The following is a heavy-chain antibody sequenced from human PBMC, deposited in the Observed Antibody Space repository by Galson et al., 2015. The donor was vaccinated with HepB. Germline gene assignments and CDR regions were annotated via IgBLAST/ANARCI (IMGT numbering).Heavy chain of an antibody. J-gene: IGHJ6*02. CDR1: GYTFTSYG. CDR2: ISAYDGNT. V-gene: IGHV1-18*04. Sequence: SVKVSCKASGYTFTSYGISWVRQAPGQGLEWMGWISAYDGNTNYAQKLQGRVTMTTDTSTSTAYMELRSLRSDDTAVYYCARDWGTIVVVVAANYYYGMDVWCQVTTVTVSS. D-gene: IGHD2-15*01. CDR3: ARDWGTIVVVVAANYYYGMDV.